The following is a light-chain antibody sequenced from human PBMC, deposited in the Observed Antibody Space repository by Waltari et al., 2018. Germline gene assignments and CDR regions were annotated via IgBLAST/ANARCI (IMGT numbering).Light chain of an antibody. CDR2: DVY. Sequence: QSALTQPASVSGSPGQAIIISCTGTGSDVGGYDYVSWYQQYPGKAPRLIIYDVYNRPSGVCNRFSGSNSDKPASLTISGLQAEYESVYYCSSYTSSGVVFGGGTKLTVL. CDR3: SSYTSSGVV. V-gene: IGLV2-14*01. CDR1: GSDVGGYDY. J-gene: IGLJ2*01.